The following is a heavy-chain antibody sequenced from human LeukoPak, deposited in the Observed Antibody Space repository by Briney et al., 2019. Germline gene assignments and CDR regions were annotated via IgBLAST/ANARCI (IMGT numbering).Heavy chain of an antibody. J-gene: IGHJ4*02. D-gene: IGHD6-19*01. Sequence: GGSLRLSCAASGFTFDDYAMHWVRHAPGKGLEWVSVIYSGGSTYYADSVKGRFTISRDNSKNTLYLQMNSLRAEDTAVYYCARGIAVAGTLLNWGQGTLVTVSS. CDR3: ARGIAVAGTLLN. CDR2: IYSGGST. V-gene: IGHV3-53*01. CDR1: GFTFDDYA.